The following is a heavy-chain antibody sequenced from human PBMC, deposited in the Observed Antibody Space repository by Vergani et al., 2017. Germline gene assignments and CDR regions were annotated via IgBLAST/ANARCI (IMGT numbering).Heavy chain of an antibody. V-gene: IGHV4-4*07. Sequence: QVQLQESGPGLVKPSETLSLTCTVSGGSISSYYWSWIRQPAGKGLEWIGRIYTSGSTNYNPSLKSRVTMSVDTSKNQFSLKLSSVTAADTAVYYCARAKRPGIAVAGTSYYYYYMDVWGKGTTVTVSS. D-gene: IGHD6-19*01. CDR2: IYTSGST. J-gene: IGHJ6*03. CDR1: GGSISSYY. CDR3: ARAKRPGIAVAGTSYYYYYMDV.